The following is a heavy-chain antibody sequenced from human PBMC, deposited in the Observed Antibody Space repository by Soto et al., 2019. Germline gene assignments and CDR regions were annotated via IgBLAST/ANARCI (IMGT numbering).Heavy chain of an antibody. D-gene: IGHD3-10*01. CDR3: ARNARYYYGAGSYSVFDY. CDR2: IYYSGST. CDR1: GGSISSYY. J-gene: IGHJ4*02. V-gene: IGHV4-59*01. Sequence: SETLSLTCTVSGGSISSYYWSWIRQPPWKGLEWIGYIYYSGSTNYNPSLKSRVTISVDTSKNQFSLKLSSVTAADTAVYYCARNARYYYGAGSYSVFDYWGQGILVTVSS.